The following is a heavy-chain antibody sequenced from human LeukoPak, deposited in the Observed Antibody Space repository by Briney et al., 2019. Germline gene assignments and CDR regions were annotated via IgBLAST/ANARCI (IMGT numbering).Heavy chain of an antibody. J-gene: IGHJ6*02. V-gene: IGHV1-8*01. CDR1: GYTFTSYD. CDR3: ARDVFGVVIAYYYYGMDV. CDR2: MNPNSGNT. D-gene: IGHD3-3*01. Sequence: ASVKVSCKASGYTFTSYDINWVRQATGQGLEWVGWMNPNSGNTGYAQKFQGRVTMTRNTSISTAYMELRSLRSDDTAVYYCARDVFGVVIAYYYYGMDVWGQGTTVTVSS.